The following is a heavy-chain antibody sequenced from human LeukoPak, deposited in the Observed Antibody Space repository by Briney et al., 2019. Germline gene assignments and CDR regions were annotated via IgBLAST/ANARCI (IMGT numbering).Heavy chain of an antibody. Sequence: GGSLRLSCAASGFTFSSYSMNWVRQAPGKGLEWVSSISSSSSYIYYADSVKGRFTISRDNAKHSLYLQMNSLRAEDTAVYYCARVEGADAFDIWGQGTMVTVSS. CDR1: GFTFSSYS. V-gene: IGHV3-21*01. J-gene: IGHJ3*02. CDR2: ISSSSSYI. D-gene: IGHD1-1*01. CDR3: ARVEGADAFDI.